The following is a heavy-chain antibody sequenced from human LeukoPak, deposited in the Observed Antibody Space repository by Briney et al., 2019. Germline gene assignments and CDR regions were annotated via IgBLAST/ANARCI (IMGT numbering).Heavy chain of an antibody. V-gene: IGHV4-61*02. CDR2: IYTSGST. Sequence: SETLSLTCTVSGDSISSGDYYWSWIRQPAGKGLEWIGRIYTSGSTNYNPSLKSRVTMSVDTSKNQFSLKLSSVTAADTAVYYCAREGSNYYDSSGPVDYWGQGTLVTVSS. CDR1: GDSISSGDYY. D-gene: IGHD3-22*01. J-gene: IGHJ4*02. CDR3: AREGSNYYDSSGPVDY.